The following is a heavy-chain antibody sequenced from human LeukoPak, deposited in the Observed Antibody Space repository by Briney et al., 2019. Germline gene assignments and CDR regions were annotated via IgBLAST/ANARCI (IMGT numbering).Heavy chain of an antibody. D-gene: IGHD3-22*01. CDR3: ARDKGSSGYYVDY. CDR1: GFTFSSYS. J-gene: IGHJ4*02. Sequence: PGGSLRLSCAASGFTFSSYSMNWVRQAPGKGLGWVSSISSSSSYIYYADSVKGRFTISRDNAKNSLYLQMNSLRAEDTAVYYCARDKGSSGYYVDYWGQGTLVTVSS. V-gene: IGHV3-21*01. CDR2: ISSSSSYI.